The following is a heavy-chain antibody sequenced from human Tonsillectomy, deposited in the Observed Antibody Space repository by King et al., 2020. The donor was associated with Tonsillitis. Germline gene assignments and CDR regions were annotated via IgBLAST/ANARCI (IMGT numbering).Heavy chain of an antibody. Sequence: QLVQSGAEVKKPGASVKVSCKASGYTFTSYDINWVRQATGQGLEWMGWMNPNSGNTGYAQKFQGRVTMTRTTSISTAYMELSSLRSEDTAVYYCARIQVRGITIFGVVIIRDAFDIWGQGTMVTVSS. CDR1: GYTFTSYD. J-gene: IGHJ3*02. V-gene: IGHV1-8*01. CDR3: ARIQVRGITIFGVVIIRDAFDI. D-gene: IGHD3-3*01. CDR2: MNPNSGNT.